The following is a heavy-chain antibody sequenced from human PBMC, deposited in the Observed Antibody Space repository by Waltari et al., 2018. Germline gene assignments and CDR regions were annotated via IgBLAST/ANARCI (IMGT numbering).Heavy chain of an antibody. CDR1: GFTFSNSW. Sequence: EVQLVESGGRLVPPGGSLRISCAVSGFTFSNSWMHWVRQAPGKGLVWVSRINKDGSSISYADSVEGRSTISRDNAKKTLYLQMNSLRAEDTGVYYCVREGPQLSDYMDVWGKGTTVNVSS. V-gene: IGHV3-74*01. CDR3: VREGPQLSDYMDV. CDR2: INKDGSSI. J-gene: IGHJ6*03. D-gene: IGHD2-15*01.